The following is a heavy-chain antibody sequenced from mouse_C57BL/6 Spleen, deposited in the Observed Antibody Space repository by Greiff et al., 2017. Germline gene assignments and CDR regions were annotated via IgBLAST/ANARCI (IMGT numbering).Heavy chain of an antibody. CDR2: ISYDGSN. J-gene: IGHJ4*01. D-gene: IGHD1-1*01. Sequence: EVKLVESGPGLVKPSQSLSLTCSVTGYSITSGYYWNWIRQFPGNKLEWMGYISYDGSNNYNPSLKNRISITRDTSKNQFFLKLNSVTTEDTATYYCARDYYGSPYAMDYGGQGTSVTVSS. V-gene: IGHV3-6*01. CDR3: ARDYYGSPYAMDY. CDR1: GYSITSGYY.